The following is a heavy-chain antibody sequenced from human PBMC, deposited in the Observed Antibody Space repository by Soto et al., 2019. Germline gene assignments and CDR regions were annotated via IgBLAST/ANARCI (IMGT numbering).Heavy chain of an antibody. D-gene: IGHD6-13*01. CDR2: ISAYNGNT. CDR3: AGDSAAHPQLVRTDY. CDR1: GYTFTSYG. J-gene: IGHJ4*02. V-gene: IGHV1-18*01. Sequence: QVQLVQSGAEVKKPGASVKVSCKASGYTFTSYGISWVRQAPGQGLEWMGWISAYNGNTNYAQKLQGRVTMTTDTSTSTASMELRSLRSEDTAVYYCAGDSAAHPQLVRTDYWCQGTLVTVSS.